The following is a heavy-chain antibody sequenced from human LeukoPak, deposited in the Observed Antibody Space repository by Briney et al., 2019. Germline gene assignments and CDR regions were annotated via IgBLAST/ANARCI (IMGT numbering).Heavy chain of an antibody. CDR2: IIPIFGTA. D-gene: IGHD6-25*01. CDR3: ARDRGLAANWFDP. J-gene: IGHJ5*02. Sequence: ASVKVSCKASGGTFSSYAISWVRQAPGQGLEWMGGIIPIFGTANYAQKFQGRVTITTDESTSTAYMELSSLRSEDTAVYYCARDRGLAANWFDPWGQGTLVAVSS. CDR1: GGTFSSYA. V-gene: IGHV1-69*05.